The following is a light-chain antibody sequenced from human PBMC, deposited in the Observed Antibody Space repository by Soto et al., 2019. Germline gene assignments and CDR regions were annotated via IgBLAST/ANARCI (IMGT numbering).Light chain of an antibody. CDR2: DVS. CDR3: TSHTSSSPYV. J-gene: IGLJ1*01. V-gene: IGLV2-14*01. CDR1: SSDVGFYNY. Sequence: QSALTQPASVSGSPGQSITISCTGSSSDVGFYNYVSWYQQHPGKAPKLMIYDVSNRPSGVSNRFSGSKSGNTASLTIFGLQAEYEADYYCTSHTSSSPYVFGTGTKVTVL.